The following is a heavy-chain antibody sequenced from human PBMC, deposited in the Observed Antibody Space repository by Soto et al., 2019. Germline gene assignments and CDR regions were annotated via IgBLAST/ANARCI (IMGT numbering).Heavy chain of an antibody. CDR3: ARVQLGISTGAFDS. Sequence: GASVKVSCKASGYTFTGYYMHWVRQAPGQGLEWMGWINPNSGGTNYAQKFQGWVTMTRDTSISTAYMELSRLRSDDTAVYYCARVQLGISTGAFDSWGQGTMVTVSS. D-gene: IGHD7-27*01. CDR1: GYTFTGYY. J-gene: IGHJ3*02. CDR2: INPNSGGT. V-gene: IGHV1-2*04.